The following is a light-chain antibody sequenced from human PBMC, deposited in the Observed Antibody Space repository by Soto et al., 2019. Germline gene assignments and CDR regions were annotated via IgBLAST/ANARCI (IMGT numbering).Light chain of an antibody. CDR3: SSYTTSITLVV. J-gene: IGLJ2*01. V-gene: IGLV2-14*01. Sequence: QSALTQPASVSGSPGQSITISCTGTSSDVGFYNYVSWYQHHPGKAPKLMIYEVSNRPSGVSNRFSGSKSGNTASLTISGLQAEDEADYYCSSYTTSITLVVFGGGTKVTVL. CDR1: SSDVGFYNY. CDR2: EVS.